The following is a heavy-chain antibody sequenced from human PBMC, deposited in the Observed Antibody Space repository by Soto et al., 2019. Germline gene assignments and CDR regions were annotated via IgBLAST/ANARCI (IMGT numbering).Heavy chain of an antibody. V-gene: IGHV1-69*13. CDR1: GGTFSSYA. J-gene: IGHJ4*02. CDR3: ALIFYYDSSGSYYFDY. Sequence: SVKVSCKASGGTFSSYAISWVRQAPGQGLEWMGGIIPIFGTANYAQKFQGRVTITADESTSTAYMELSSLRSEDTAVYYCALIFYYDSSGSYYFDYWGQGTLGTVSS. CDR2: IIPIFGTA. D-gene: IGHD3-22*01.